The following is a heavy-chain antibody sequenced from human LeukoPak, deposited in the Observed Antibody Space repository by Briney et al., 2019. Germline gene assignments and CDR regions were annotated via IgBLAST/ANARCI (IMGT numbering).Heavy chain of an antibody. CDR3: ARQGGSGSPDPY. CDR1: GGSISSYY. CDR2: IYYSGST. Sequence: SSETLSLTCTVSGGSISSYYWSWIRQPPEKGLEWIGYIYYSGSTNYNPSLKSRVTISVDTSKNQFSLKLSSVTAADTAVYYCARQGGSGSPDPYWGQGTLVTVSS. J-gene: IGHJ4*02. D-gene: IGHD3-10*01. V-gene: IGHV4-59*08.